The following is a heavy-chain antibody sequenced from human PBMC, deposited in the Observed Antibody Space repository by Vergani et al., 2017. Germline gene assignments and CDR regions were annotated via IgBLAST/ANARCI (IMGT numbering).Heavy chain of an antibody. Sequence: EVQLLESGGGLVQPGGSLRLSCAASGFTFSSYAMSWVRQAPGKGLEWVSAISGSGGSTYYADSVKGRFTISRDNSKNTLYLQMNSLRAEDTAVYYCARATYDFWSGYRSRFDYWGQGTLVTVSS. J-gene: IGHJ4*02. CDR1: GFTFSSYA. V-gene: IGHV3-23*01. D-gene: IGHD3-3*01. CDR3: ARATYDFWSGYRSRFDY. CDR2: ISGSGGST.